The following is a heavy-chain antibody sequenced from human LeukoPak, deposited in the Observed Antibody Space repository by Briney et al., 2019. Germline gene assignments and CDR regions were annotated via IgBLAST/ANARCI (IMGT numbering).Heavy chain of an antibody. CDR1: GGSFSGYY. J-gene: IGHJ4*02. CDR3: ARRWLHRKGFDY. V-gene: IGHV4-34*01. D-gene: IGHD5-24*01. Sequence: PSETLSLTCAVYGGSFSGYYWSWIRQPPGKGLEWIGEINHSGSTNYNPSLKSRVTISVDTSKNQFSLKLSSVTAADTAVYYCARRWLHRKGFDYWGQGTPVTVSS. CDR2: INHSGST.